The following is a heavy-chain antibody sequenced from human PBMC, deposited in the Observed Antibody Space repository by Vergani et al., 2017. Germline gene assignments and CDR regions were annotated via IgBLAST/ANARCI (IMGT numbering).Heavy chain of an antibody. D-gene: IGHD4/OR15-4a*01. CDR3: TRRSSHYHDANSPRGAFDI. Sequence: QVQLQESGPRLVKPSETLSLTCAVSNYSIDNTYFWGWIRQPPGKGLVWIGDIFHTGSTYYNSSLYRRLTIPMDTSKNNFSLRLTSVTAADTAVYFCTRRSSHYHDANSPRGAFDIWGQGKMVTVSP. J-gene: IGHJ3*02. V-gene: IGHV4-38-2*01. CDR1: NYSIDNTYF. CDR2: IFHTGST.